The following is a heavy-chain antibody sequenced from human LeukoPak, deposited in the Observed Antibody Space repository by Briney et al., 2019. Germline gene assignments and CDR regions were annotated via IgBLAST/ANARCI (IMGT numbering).Heavy chain of an antibody. CDR2: IIPILGIA. Sequence: SVKVSCKASGGTFSSYAISWVRQAPGQGLEWIGRIIPILGIANYAQKFQGRVTITADKSTSTAYMELSSLRSEDTAVYYCARDRLYCSSTSCSPYYFDYWGQGTLVIVSS. J-gene: IGHJ4*02. CDR1: GGTFSSYA. CDR3: ARDRLYCSSTSCSPYYFDY. D-gene: IGHD2-2*01. V-gene: IGHV1-69*04.